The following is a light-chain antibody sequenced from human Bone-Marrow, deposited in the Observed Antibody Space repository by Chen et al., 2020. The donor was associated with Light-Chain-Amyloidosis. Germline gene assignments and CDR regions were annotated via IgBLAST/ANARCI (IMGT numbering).Light chain of an antibody. CDR3: SSFTSSSSYV. J-gene: IGLJ1*01. CDR1: SGDVGTYNY. Sequence: QSALTQPASVSGSPGQSITISCTGPSGDVGTYNYVSCYQQHPGKAPKVMIYAVSNRPSGVSNRFSGSKSGNTASLTISGLQAEDEADYYCSSFTSSSSYVFGPGTKVTVL. CDR2: AVS. V-gene: IGLV2-14*01.